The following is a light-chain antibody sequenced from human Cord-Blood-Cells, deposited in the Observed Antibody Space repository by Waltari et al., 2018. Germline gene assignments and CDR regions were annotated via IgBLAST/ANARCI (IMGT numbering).Light chain of an antibody. Sequence: IQMTKSPSSISSSVGHRVTITCQASQDISNYLNWFQQKPGKATKLLIYDASNLETGVPSRFSGSGSGTDFTFTISSLQPEDIATYYCQQYDNLPLTFGPGTKVDIK. V-gene: IGKV1-33*01. CDR1: QDISNY. CDR2: DAS. J-gene: IGKJ3*01. CDR3: QQYDNLPLT.